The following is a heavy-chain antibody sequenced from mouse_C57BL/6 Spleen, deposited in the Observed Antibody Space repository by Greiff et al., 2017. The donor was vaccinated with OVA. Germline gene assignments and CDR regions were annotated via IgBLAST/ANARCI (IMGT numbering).Heavy chain of an antibody. V-gene: IGHV5-16*01. Sequence: EVQVVESEGGLVQPGSSMKLSCTASGFTFSDYYMAWVRQVPEKGLEWVANINYDGSSTYYLDSLKSRFIISRDNAKNILYLQMSSLKSEDTATYYCAREGGLRRGYYAMDYWGQGTSVTVSS. CDR3: AREGGLRRGYYAMDY. D-gene: IGHD2-4*01. CDR1: GFTFSDYY. J-gene: IGHJ4*01. CDR2: INYDGSST.